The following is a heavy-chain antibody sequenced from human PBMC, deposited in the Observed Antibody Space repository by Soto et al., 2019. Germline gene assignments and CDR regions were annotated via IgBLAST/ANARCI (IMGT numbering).Heavy chain of an antibody. CDR1: GFSITNTW. V-gene: IGHV3-15*07. CDR3: NSYPDFWGGRNPL. CDR2: VKSKADGGTA. D-gene: IGHD3-3*01. Sequence: EVQLVESGGGLVQPGGSLRLSCAASGFSITNTWMHWVRQAPGKGLEWVGRVKSKADGGTADYAAPVKGRFTVSRDDSKNTQYLQMNSLKMADTAVYYCNSYPDFWGGRNPLWGQGTLVTVSS. J-gene: IGHJ1*01.